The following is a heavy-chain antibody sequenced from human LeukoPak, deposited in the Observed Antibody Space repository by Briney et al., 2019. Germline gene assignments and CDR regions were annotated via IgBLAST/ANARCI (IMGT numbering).Heavy chain of an antibody. J-gene: IGHJ4*02. CDR1: GGSISSYY. Sequence: SSETLSLTCSVSGGSISSYYWSWIRQSPGKGLEWIGYIYYSGSTNYNPSLKSRVTISVDTSKNQFSLKLSSGTAADTALYYCARVRGYSYGPFDYWGQGTLVTVSS. CDR3: ARVRGYSYGPFDY. D-gene: IGHD5-18*01. V-gene: IGHV4-59*01. CDR2: IYYSGST.